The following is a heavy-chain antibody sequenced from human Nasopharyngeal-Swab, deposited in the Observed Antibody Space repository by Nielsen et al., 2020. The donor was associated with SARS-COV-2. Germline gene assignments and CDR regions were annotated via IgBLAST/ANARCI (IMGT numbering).Heavy chain of an antibody. Sequence: GGSLRLPCAASGFTFSSYGMHWVRQAPGKGLEWVAVISYDGSNKYYADSVKGRFTISRDNSKNTLYLQMNSLRAEDTAVYYCARGGRLGYSSGWLEGNWFDPWGQGTLVTVSS. V-gene: IGHV3-30*03. D-gene: IGHD6-19*01. CDR2: ISYDGSNK. CDR3: ARGGRLGYSSGWLEGNWFDP. CDR1: GFTFSSYG. J-gene: IGHJ5*02.